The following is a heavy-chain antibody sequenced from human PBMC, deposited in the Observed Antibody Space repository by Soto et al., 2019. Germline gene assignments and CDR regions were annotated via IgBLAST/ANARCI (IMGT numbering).Heavy chain of an antibody. CDR2: INTDESST. Sequence: GGSLRLSCAASGFTFSNYWMHWVRQAPGKGLVWVSRINTDESSTTYADSVKGRFTVSRDDAKNTLYLQMNSLRAEDTAVYYCARDGAYCGGDCYSLFNLEYWGQGTLVTVSS. CDR1: GFTFSNYW. D-gene: IGHD2-21*02. CDR3: ARDGAYCGGDCYSLFNLEY. J-gene: IGHJ4*02. V-gene: IGHV3-74*03.